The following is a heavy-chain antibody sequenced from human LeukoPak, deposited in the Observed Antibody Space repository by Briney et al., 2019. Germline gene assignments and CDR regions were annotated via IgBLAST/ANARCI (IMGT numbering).Heavy chain of an antibody. CDR1: GGSISSFY. D-gene: IGHD6-13*01. Sequence: PSETLSLTCTVSGGSISSFYWSWIRQPPGKGLEWIAFIHYSGSTNYNPSLKSRVTISVDTSKNQFSLNLSSVTAADTAVYYCARHGQRYDSSFDCWDQGTLVTVSS. CDR2: IHYSGST. V-gene: IGHV4-59*08. CDR3: ARHGQRYDSSFDC. J-gene: IGHJ4*02.